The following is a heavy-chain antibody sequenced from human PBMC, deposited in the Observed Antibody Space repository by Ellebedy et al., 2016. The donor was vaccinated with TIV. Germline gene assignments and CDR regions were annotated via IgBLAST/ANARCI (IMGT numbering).Heavy chain of an antibody. CDR3: ARDRQRRSCTGDKCLHPPDAFDV. D-gene: IGHD2-8*02. CDR1: GYIFTSFG. CDR2: ISAYNGDT. Sequence: AASVKVSCKASGYIFTSFGVSWVRQAPGQGLEWMGWISAYNGDTKYAQHLQDRVTMTTDFSTSTAYMELRSLRSDDTALYYCARDRQRRSCTGDKCLHPPDAFDVWGQGTMVTVSS. V-gene: IGHV1-18*01. J-gene: IGHJ3*01.